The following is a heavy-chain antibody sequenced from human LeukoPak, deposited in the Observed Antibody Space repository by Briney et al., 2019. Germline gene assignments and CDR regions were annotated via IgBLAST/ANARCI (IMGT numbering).Heavy chain of an antibody. D-gene: IGHD3-22*01. CDR1: GGSFSGYY. CDR3: ARHEVGISRGSPIDY. CDR2: INHSGST. J-gene: IGHJ4*02. V-gene: IGHV4-34*01. Sequence: SETLSLTCAVYGGSFSGYYWSWIRQPPGKGLEWIGEINHSGSTNYNPSLKSRVTISVDTSKNQFSLKLSSVTAADTAVYYCARHEVGISRGSPIDYWGQGTLVTVSS.